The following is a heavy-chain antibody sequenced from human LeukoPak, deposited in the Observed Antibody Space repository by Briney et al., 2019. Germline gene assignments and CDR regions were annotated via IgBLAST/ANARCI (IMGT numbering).Heavy chain of an antibody. Sequence: RGESLRISCKGSGYSFTSYWIGWVRQMPGKGLEWMGIIYPGDSDTRYSPSFQGQVTISADKSISTAYLQWSSLKASDTAMYYCAGHSSLILHYYGMDVWGQGTTVTVSS. V-gene: IGHV5-51*01. J-gene: IGHJ6*02. CDR1: GYSFTSYW. CDR3: AGHSSLILHYYGMDV. D-gene: IGHD2/OR15-2a*01. CDR2: IYPGDSDT.